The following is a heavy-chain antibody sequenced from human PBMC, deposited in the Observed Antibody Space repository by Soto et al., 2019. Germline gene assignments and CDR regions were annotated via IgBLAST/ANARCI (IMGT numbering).Heavy chain of an antibody. CDR3: ASAAGLDWYFDL. D-gene: IGHD2-15*01. Sequence: GGSLRLSCAASGFTFSSYSMNWVRQAPGKGLEWVSSISSSSSYIYYADSVKGRFTISRDNAKNSLYLQMNSLRAEDTAVYSFASAAGLDWYFDLWGRGTLVTVSS. J-gene: IGHJ2*01. CDR1: GFTFSSYS. CDR2: ISSSSSYI. V-gene: IGHV3-21*01.